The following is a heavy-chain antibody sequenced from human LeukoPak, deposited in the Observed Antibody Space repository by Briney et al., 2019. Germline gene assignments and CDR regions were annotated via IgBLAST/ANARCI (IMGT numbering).Heavy chain of an antibody. V-gene: IGHV1-2*02. CDR2: INPNSGGT. CDR1: GYTFTGYY. D-gene: IGHD3-3*01. CDR3: ARGLPDFWSGNYLWWGRNNYYYYYMDV. J-gene: IGHJ6*03. Sequence: GASVKVPCKASGYTFTGYYMHWVRQAPGQGLEWMGWINPNSGGTNYAQKFQGRVTMTRDTSISTAYMELSRLRSDDTAVYYCARGLPDFWSGNYLWWGRNNYYYYYMDVWGKGTTVTVSS.